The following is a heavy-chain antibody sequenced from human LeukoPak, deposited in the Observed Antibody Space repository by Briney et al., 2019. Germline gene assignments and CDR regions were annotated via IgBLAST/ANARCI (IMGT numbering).Heavy chain of an antibody. CDR2: INSDGSST. CDR3: ASQGPRIAHYYYYGMDV. V-gene: IGHV3-74*01. Sequence: GGSLRFSCAASGFTFSSYWMHWVRQAPGKGLVWVSRINSDGSSTSYADSVKGRFTISRDNAKNTLYLQMNSLRAEDTAVYYCASQGPRIAHYYYYGMDVWGQGTTVTVSS. D-gene: IGHD6-13*01. CDR1: GFTFSSYW. J-gene: IGHJ6*02.